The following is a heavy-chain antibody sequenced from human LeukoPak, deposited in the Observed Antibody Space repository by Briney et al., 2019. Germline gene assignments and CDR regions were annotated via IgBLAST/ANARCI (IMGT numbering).Heavy chain of an antibody. Sequence: SETLSLTCAVYGGSFSGYYWSWIRQPPGKGLECIGEINHSGSTNYNPSLKSRVTISVDTSKNQFSLKLSSVTAADTAVYYCARAGAATVTTIHFQHWGQGTLVTVSS. CDR1: GGSFSGYY. V-gene: IGHV4-34*01. CDR2: INHSGST. CDR3: ARAGAATVTTIHFQH. D-gene: IGHD4-17*01. J-gene: IGHJ1*01.